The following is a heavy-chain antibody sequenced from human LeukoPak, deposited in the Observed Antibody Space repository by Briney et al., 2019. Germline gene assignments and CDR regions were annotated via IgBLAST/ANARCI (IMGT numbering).Heavy chain of an antibody. D-gene: IGHD3-22*01. Sequence: PGGSLRLSCAASGFTFSSYWMSWVRQAPGKGLEWVSSISSSGSYKYYADSVKGRFTISRDNAKNSLFLQMNSLRAEDTAVYYCARDGEYYYDSSGYYAIDYWGQGTLVSVSS. CDR3: ARDGEYYYDSSGYYAIDY. CDR1: GFTFSSYW. V-gene: IGHV3-21*01. J-gene: IGHJ4*02. CDR2: ISSSGSYK.